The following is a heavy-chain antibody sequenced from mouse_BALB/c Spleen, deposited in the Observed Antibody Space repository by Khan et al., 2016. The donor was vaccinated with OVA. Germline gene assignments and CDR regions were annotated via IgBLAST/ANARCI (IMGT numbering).Heavy chain of an antibody. CDR1: GYTFTRYW. CDR2: IYPGDGDT. V-gene: IGHV1-87*01. Sequence: QVQLKQSGAELARPGASVKLSCKASGYTFTRYWMLWVKQRPGQGLEWIGAIYPGDGDTRYTQKFKGKATLTADKSSSTAYMQLSSLASDDSAVYYCASHYGHYFDYWGQGTTLTVSS. D-gene: IGHD1-1*02. CDR3: ASHYGHYFDY. J-gene: IGHJ2*01.